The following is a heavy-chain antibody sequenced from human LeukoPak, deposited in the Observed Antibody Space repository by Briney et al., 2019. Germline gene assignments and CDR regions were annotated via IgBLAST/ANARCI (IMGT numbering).Heavy chain of an antibody. D-gene: IGHD6-13*01. Sequence: PGGSLTLSCAASGFSFRSYTINWVRQAPGKGLEWVSSISSSGSLIYYADSVRGRFTVSRDNAKNSLHLQMNSLRAEDTAVYYCARVGVEQYLVLSYSMDVWGKGTTVTVS. CDR3: ARVGVEQYLVLSYSMDV. V-gene: IGHV3-21*01. CDR1: GFSFRSYT. J-gene: IGHJ6*03. CDR2: ISSSGSLI.